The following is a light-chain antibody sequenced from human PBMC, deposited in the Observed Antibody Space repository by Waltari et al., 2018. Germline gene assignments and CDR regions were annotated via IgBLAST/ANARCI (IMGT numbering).Light chain of an antibody. V-gene: IGKV4-1*01. Sequence: DIVMTQSPDSLAVLLGERATINCKSSQSILYSSINKNYLAWYQQKPGQPPNLLIYWASTRESGVPDRFSGSGSGTDFTLTISSLQAEDVAVYYCQQYYSTPLTFGGGTKVEIK. CDR2: WAS. CDR1: QSILYSSINKNY. CDR3: QQYYSTPLT. J-gene: IGKJ4*01.